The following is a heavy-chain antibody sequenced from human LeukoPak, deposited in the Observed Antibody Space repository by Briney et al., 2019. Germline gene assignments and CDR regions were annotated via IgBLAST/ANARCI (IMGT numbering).Heavy chain of an antibody. Sequence: GGSLRLSCAASGFTFSSYGMHWVRQAPGKGLEWVAIISYDGSNKYYADSVKGRFTISRDNSKNTLYLQMNSLRAEDTAVYYCAKDMGIAATLDYWGQGTLVTVSS. CDR2: ISYDGSNK. V-gene: IGHV3-30*18. CDR3: AKDMGIAATLDY. J-gene: IGHJ4*02. D-gene: IGHD6-13*01. CDR1: GFTFSSYG.